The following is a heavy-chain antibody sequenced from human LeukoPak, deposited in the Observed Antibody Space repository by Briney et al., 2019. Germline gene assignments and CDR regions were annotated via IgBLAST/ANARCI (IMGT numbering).Heavy chain of an antibody. J-gene: IGHJ2*01. CDR1: GFTFSSYW. CDR2: ISRDGSIT. CDR3: TREDNWYFDL. Sequence: PGGSLRLSCAASGFTFSSYWMHWVRQAPGKGLVWVSRISRDGSITSYADSVKGRFTISRDNAKNSLYLQLNSLRAEDTAVYYCTREDNWYFDLWGRGTLVTVSS. V-gene: IGHV3-74*01.